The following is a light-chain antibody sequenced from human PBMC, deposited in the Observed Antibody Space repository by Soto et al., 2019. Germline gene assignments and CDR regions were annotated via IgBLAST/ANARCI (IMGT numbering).Light chain of an antibody. CDR1: QSVRSN. CDR3: QQYNNWPAIT. CDR2: GTS. Sequence: IFLTQSPATLSVSPGERATLSFRASQSVRSNLAWYQQRPGQAPRLLIYGTSTRATGIPARFSGSGSGTEFTLSISSLQSEDFAVYYCQQYNNWPAITFGQGTRLEIK. V-gene: IGKV3D-15*01. J-gene: IGKJ5*01.